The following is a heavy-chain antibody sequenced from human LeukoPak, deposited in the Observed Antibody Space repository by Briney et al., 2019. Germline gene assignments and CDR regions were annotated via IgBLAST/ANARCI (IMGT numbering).Heavy chain of an antibody. Sequence: GGSLRLSCTASGFTFGDYAMSWFRQAPGKGLEWVGFIRSKAYGGTTEYAASVKGRFTISRDDSKSIAYLQMNSLETEDTAVYYCTGGDYYDSSGGDYWGQGTLVTVSS. J-gene: IGHJ4*02. D-gene: IGHD3-22*01. CDR2: IRSKAYGGTT. CDR1: GFTFGDYA. CDR3: TGGDYYDSSGGDY. V-gene: IGHV3-49*03.